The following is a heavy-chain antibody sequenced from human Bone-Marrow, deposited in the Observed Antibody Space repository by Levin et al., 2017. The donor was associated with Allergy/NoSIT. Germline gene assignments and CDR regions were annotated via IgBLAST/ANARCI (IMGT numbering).Heavy chain of an antibody. CDR3: ATIDY. J-gene: IGHJ4*02. CDR2: IYYSGST. CDR1: GGSISSSNYY. Sequence: PGGSLRLSCTVSGGSISSSNYYWGWIRQPPGTGLEWIGSIYYSGSTHYNPSLKSRVTISVDTSKNHFSLKLYSVTAADTAVYYCATIDYWGQGTLVTVSS. V-gene: IGHV4-39*07.